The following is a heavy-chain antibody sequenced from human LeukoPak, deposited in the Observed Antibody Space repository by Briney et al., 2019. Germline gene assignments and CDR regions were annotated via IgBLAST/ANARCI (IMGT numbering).Heavy chain of an antibody. V-gene: IGHV4-31*03. D-gene: IGHD2-15*01. J-gene: IGHJ5*02. CDR1: GGSLSSGGYY. CDR3: ARGDLAYCSGGSCPAWFDP. CDR2: ISYSGST. Sequence: SETLSLTCNVSGGSLSSGGYYCSWIRQHPGKGLEWIGYISYSGSTNYNPSLKSRFTISVDTSKSQFSLEMSSVTAADTAVYYCARGDLAYCSGGSCPAWFDPWGQGTLVTVSS.